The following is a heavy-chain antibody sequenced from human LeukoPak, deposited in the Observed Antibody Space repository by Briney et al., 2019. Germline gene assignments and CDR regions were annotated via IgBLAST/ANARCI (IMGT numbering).Heavy chain of an antibody. CDR2: LSATGGSK. V-gene: IGHV3-23*01. Sequence: PGGSLRLSCSASGFTFSSYAMTWVRQTPGKGLESVSSLSATGGSKFHADSVKGRFTISRDNSKNTLYLQMNSLRAEDTAVYYCAKDRYGDYYFDYWGQGTLVTVSS. CDR3: AKDRYGDYYFDY. D-gene: IGHD4-17*01. CDR1: GFTFSSYA. J-gene: IGHJ4*02.